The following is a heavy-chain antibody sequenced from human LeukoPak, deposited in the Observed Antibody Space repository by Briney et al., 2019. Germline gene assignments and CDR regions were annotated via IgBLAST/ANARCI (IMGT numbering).Heavy chain of an antibody. D-gene: IGHD1-26*01. Sequence: GGSLRLSCAASGFTFSNYGMHWVRQAPGKGLEWVAVISYDGSNKNYADSVKGRFTISRDNSKNTLYLQMRSLRAEDTAVYYCAGSTVGAYDYWGQGTLVTASS. CDR1: GFTFSNYG. V-gene: IGHV3-30*03. J-gene: IGHJ4*02. CDR3: AGSTVGAYDY. CDR2: ISYDGSNK.